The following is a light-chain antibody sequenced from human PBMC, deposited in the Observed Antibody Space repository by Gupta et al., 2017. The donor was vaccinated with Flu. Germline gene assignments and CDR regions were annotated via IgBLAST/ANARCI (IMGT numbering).Light chain of an antibody. J-gene: IGKJ2*01. Sequence: GERATLSCKASQSVSSFLNWYQQKPGQAPRLLIYDASNRATGIPARFSGSGSVTDFTLTISSLEPEDSAVYYCQQRYNWPHTFGQGTKLGI. CDR3: QQRYNWPHT. CDR2: DAS. V-gene: IGKV3-11*01. CDR1: QSVSSF.